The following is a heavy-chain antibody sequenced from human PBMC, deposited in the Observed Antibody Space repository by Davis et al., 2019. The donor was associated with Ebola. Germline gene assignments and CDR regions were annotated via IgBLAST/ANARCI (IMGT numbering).Heavy chain of an antibody. CDR2: YYYTGST. CDR1: GGFVSSGGYS. V-gene: IGHV4-30-4*07. J-gene: IGHJ4*02. Sequence: MPSETLSLTCAVSGGFVSSGGYSWSWIRQPPGKGLEWIGYYYYTGSTYYNPSLMSRVTISVDTSKNLFSLKLTSVTAADTAVYYCARGDSYYDPSGYYAGPESPDHWGQGTLVSVSS. D-gene: IGHD3-22*01. CDR3: ARGDSYYDPSGYYAGPESPDH.